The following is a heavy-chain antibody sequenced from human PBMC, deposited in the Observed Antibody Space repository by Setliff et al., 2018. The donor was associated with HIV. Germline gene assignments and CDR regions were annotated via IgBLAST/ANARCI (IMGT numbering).Heavy chain of an antibody. CDR1: GGSISTYY. CDR3: ARDRGSYNFWSGLARGDNWFDP. CDR2: IYYSGST. Sequence: SETLSLTCTVSGGSISTYYWSWIRQSPGKGLEWIGYIYYSGSTKYNPSLKSRLTISVDTSKNQFSLKLRSVTAADTAVYYCARDRGSYNFWSGLARGDNWFDPWGQGTLVTVSS. J-gene: IGHJ5*02. V-gene: IGHV4-59*01. D-gene: IGHD3-3*01.